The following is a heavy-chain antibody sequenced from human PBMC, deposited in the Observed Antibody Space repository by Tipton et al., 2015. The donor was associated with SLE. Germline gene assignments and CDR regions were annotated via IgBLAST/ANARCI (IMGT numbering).Heavy chain of an antibody. D-gene: IGHD1-26*01. CDR3: ARVGEGARAFDI. CDR1: GHTFTSYY. J-gene: IGHJ3*02. CDR2: INPSGGST. Sequence: QLVQSGPEVKKPGASVKVSCKASGHTFTSYYMHWVRQAPGQGLEWMGIINPSGGSTSYAQKFQGRVTMTRDTSTSTVYMELSSLRSEDTAVYYCARVGEGARAFDIWGQGTMVTVSS. V-gene: IGHV1-46*01.